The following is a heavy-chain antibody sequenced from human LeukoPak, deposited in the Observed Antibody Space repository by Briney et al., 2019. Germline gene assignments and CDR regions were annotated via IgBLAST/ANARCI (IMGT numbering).Heavy chain of an antibody. CDR1: GGSISSYY. CDR3: ARGGYYGSGNDFRFDP. J-gene: IGHJ5*02. V-gene: IGHV4-59*01. CDR2: MYYSGST. Sequence: SETLSLTCTVSGGSISSYYWSWIRQPPGKRLEWIGNMYYSGSTYYNPSIKSRVTISVDTSKNQFSLKLSSVTAADTAVYYCARGGYYGSGNDFRFDPWGQGTLVTVSS. D-gene: IGHD3-10*01.